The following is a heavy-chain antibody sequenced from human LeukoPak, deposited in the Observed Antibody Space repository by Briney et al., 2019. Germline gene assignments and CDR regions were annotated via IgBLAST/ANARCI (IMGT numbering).Heavy chain of an antibody. Sequence: SETLSLTCTVSGGSISSYYWSWIRQPRGKGLEWIGYIYTSGSTNYNPSLKSRVTISVDTSKNQFSLKLSSVTAADTAVYYCAGRAQTTGWSFDYWGQGALVTVSS. J-gene: IGHJ4*02. D-gene: IGHD6-19*01. V-gene: IGHV4-4*09. CDR1: GGSISSYY. CDR3: AGRAQTTGWSFDY. CDR2: IYTSGST.